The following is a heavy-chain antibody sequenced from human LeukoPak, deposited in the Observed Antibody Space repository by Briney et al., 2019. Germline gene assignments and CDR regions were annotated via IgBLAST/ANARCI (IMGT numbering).Heavy chain of an antibody. J-gene: IGHJ5*02. Sequence: SETLSLTCTVSGGSISSSSYYWGWIRQPPGKGLEWIGSIYYSGSTYYNPSLKSRVTISVDTSKNQFPLKLSSVTAADTAVYYCARVVVTALDWFDPWGQGTLVTVSS. CDR3: ARVVVTALDWFDP. V-gene: IGHV4-39*01. CDR1: GGSISSSSYY. D-gene: IGHD2-21*02. CDR2: IYYSGST.